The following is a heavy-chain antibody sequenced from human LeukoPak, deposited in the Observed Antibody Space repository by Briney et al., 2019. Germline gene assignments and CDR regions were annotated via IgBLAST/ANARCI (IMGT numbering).Heavy chain of an antibody. CDR1: GFTFSSYA. CDR2: ISGSGGST. D-gene: IGHD3-3*01. J-gene: IGHJ3*02. Sequence: PGGSLRLSCAASGFTFSSYAMSWVRQAPGKGLEWVSAISGSGGSTYYADSVKGRFTISRDNSKNTLYLQMNSLRAEDTAVYYCAKEIGNTIFGVVNAFDIWGQGTMVTVSS. V-gene: IGHV3-23*01. CDR3: AKEIGNTIFGVVNAFDI.